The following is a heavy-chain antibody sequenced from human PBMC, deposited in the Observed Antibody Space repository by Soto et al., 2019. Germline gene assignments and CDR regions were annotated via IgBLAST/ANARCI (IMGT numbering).Heavy chain of an antibody. CDR2: ISWDGGST. Sequence: GGSLRLSCAAAGYTFSIYAMSCVRQAPGKGLEWVSLISWDGGSTYYADSVKGRFTISRDNSKNSLYLQMNSLRTEDTALYYCAKGSGYSPSYYGMDVWGQGTTVTVSS. V-gene: IGHV3-43*02. J-gene: IGHJ6*02. D-gene: IGHD3-22*01. CDR3: AKGSGYSPSYYGMDV. CDR1: GYTFSIYA.